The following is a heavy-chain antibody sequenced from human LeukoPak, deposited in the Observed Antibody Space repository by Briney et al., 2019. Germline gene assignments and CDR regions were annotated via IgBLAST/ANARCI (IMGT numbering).Heavy chain of an antibody. V-gene: IGHV3-23*01. CDR1: GFTFSSYA. CDR2: ISGSGGST. Sequence: PGGSLRLSRAASGFTFSSYATSWVRQAPGKGLEWVSAISGSGGSTYYADSVKGRFTISRDNSKNTLYLQMNSLRAEDTAVYYCARGRKYSYGTYYYGLDVWGQGTTVTVCS. D-gene: IGHD5-18*01. CDR3: ARGRKYSYGTYYYGLDV. J-gene: IGHJ6*02.